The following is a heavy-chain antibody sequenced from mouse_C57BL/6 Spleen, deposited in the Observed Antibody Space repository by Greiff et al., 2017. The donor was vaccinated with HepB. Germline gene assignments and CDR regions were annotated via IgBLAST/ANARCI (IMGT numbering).Heavy chain of an antibody. V-gene: IGHV1-64*01. J-gene: IGHJ4*01. Sequence: QVQLQQPGAELVKPGASVKLSCKASGYTFTSYWMHWVKQRPGQGLEWIGMIHPNSGSTNYNEKFKSKATLTVDKSSSTAYMQLSSLTSEDSAVYYCARRGYDYPYYAMDYWGQGTSVTVSS. CDR1: GYTFTSYW. D-gene: IGHD2-4*01. CDR3: ARRGYDYPYYAMDY. CDR2: IHPNSGST.